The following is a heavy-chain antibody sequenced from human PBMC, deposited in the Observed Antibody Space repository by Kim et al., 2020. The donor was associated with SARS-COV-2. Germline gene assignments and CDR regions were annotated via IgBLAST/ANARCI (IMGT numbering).Heavy chain of an antibody. V-gene: IGHV3-9*01. CDR1: GFTFGDYA. CDR3: AKDIFGVAPTSFDY. CDR2: ISWNSGSI. J-gene: IGHJ4*02. D-gene: IGHD3-3*01. Sequence: GGSLRLSCAASGFTFGDYAMHWVRQAPGKGLEWVSGISWNSGSIGYADSVKGRFTISRENAKNSLYLQMNSLRAEDTALYYCAKDIFGVAPTSFDYWGQGTLGTLSP.